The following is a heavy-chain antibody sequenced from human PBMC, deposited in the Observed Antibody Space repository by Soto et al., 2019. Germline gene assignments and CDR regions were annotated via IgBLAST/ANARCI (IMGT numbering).Heavy chain of an antibody. V-gene: IGHV1-69*01. CDR2: IIPIFGTA. J-gene: IGHJ6*02. D-gene: IGHD4-17*01. CDR3: ARTRITVTSYYYFGMDV. CDR1: GGTFSSYA. Sequence: QVQLVQSGAEVKKPGSSVKVSCKASGGTFSSYAISWVRQAPGQGLESIGGIIPIFGTANYAQKFQGRVTITADESPSTAYMELSSLRSEDSAVYYCARTRITVTSYYYFGMDVWGQGTTVTVSS.